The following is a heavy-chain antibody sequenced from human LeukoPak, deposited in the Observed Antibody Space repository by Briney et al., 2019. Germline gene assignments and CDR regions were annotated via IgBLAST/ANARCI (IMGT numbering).Heavy chain of an antibody. CDR3: ARDLGVHTSGWYGGGN. CDR1: GYTFTGYY. V-gene: IGHV1-2*02. D-gene: IGHD6-13*01. J-gene: IGHJ4*02. Sequence: ASVKVSCKASGYTFTGYYMHWVRQAPGQGLEWMGWINPNNADTSYAQNFQGRVTMTRDTSISTAYMELSRLRTDDTAVYYCARDLGVHTSGWYGGGNWGQGTLVTVSS. CDR2: INPNNADT.